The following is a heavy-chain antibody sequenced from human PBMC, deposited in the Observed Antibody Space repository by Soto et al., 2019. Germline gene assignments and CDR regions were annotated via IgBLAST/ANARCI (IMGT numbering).Heavy chain of an antibody. D-gene: IGHD3-3*01. CDR1: GYAFTSCG. CDR2: ISAYNGNT. CDR3: AXDQRNYDFWSGTNWFDT. J-gene: IGHJ5*02. V-gene: IGHV1-18*04. Sequence: SVKLYWKTSGYAFTSCGISWVRQAPGQGLEWMGWISAYNGNTNYAQKLQGRVTMTTDTSTSTAYMELRSLRSDDTAVYYCAXDQRNYDFWSGTNWFDTWGQRTLVTVSS.